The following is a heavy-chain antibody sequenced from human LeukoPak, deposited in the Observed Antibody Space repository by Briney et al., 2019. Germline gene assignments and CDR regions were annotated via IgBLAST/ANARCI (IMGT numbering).Heavy chain of an antibody. Sequence: SETLSLTCTVSGGSISSYYWSWIRQPPGKGLEWIGYIYYSGSTYYNPSLKSRVTISVDTSKNQFSLKLSSVTAADTAVCYCARDHCSSTSCYGFDYWGQGTLVTVSS. CDR2: IYYSGST. V-gene: IGHV4-59*06. J-gene: IGHJ4*02. CDR1: GGSISSYY. CDR3: ARDHCSSTSCYGFDY. D-gene: IGHD2-2*01.